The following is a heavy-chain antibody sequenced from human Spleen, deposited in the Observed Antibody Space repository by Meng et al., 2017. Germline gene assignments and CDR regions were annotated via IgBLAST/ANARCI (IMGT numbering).Heavy chain of an antibody. CDR3: ARDLSGSWYFGY. CDR1: GYAFTSYA. J-gene: IGHJ4*02. V-gene: IGHV7-4-1*02. D-gene: IGHD6-13*01. CDR2: INTNAGNP. Sequence: FHFGSWLKKPVAPVKFACMSSGYAFTSYAMNWVRQAPGQGLEWMGWINTNAGNPTNAQGFTGRFVFTLDTSVSTAYLQISSLKAEDTAVYYCARDLSGSWYFGYWGQGTLVTVSS.